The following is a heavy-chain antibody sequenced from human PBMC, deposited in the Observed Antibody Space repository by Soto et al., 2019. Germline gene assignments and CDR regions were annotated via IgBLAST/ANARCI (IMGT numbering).Heavy chain of an antibody. Sequence: GSLRLSCAASGFTFSGYSMNWVRQAPGKGLEWVASISTRSDIYYADSVKGRFTISRDNAKNSVSLQMNSLRAEDTAVYYCAREETAWPLAYGLDVWGQGTTVTVSS. V-gene: IGHV3-21*01. J-gene: IGHJ6*02. D-gene: IGHD2-21*02. CDR1: GFTFSGYS. CDR2: ISTRSDI. CDR3: AREETAWPLAYGLDV.